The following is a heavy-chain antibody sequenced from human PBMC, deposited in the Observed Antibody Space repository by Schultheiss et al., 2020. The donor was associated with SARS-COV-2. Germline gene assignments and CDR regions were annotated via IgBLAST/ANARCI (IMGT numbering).Heavy chain of an antibody. CDR2: IYYSGST. D-gene: IGHD2-2*01. V-gene: IGHV4-34*01. Sequence: SETLSLTCAVYDGSFSGYFWTGIRQPPGKGLEWIGYIYYSGSTYYNPSLKSRVTISVDTSKNQFSLKLSSVTAADTAVYYCARERRKVVPAAIWDMDVWGKGTTVTVSS. CDR1: DGSFSGYF. CDR3: ARERRKVVPAAIWDMDV. J-gene: IGHJ6*03.